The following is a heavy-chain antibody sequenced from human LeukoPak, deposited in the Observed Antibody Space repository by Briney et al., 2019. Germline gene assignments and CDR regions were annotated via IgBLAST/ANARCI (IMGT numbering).Heavy chain of an antibody. CDR1: GFTFSSYS. CDR3: AKDGLVVVTAMDV. Sequence: PGGSLTLSCAASGFTFSSYSMNWLRQAPGKGLEGVSSISSSSSYRYYADSVKGRFTISRDNSKNTLYLQMNSLRAEDTAVYYCAKDGLVVVTAMDVWGKGTTVTVSS. D-gene: IGHD2-21*02. CDR2: ISSSSSYR. J-gene: IGHJ6*03. V-gene: IGHV3-21*01.